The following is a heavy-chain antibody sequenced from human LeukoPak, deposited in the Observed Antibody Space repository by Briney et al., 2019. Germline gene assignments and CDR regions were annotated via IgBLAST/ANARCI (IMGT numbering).Heavy chain of an antibody. CDR2: ISYGGSNK. CDR3: AGSLTYYFDY. Sequence: PGGSLRLSCAASGFTFSSYAMHWVRQAPGKGLEWVAVISYGGSNKYYADSVKGRFTISRDNSKNTLYLQMNSLRAEDTAVYYCAGSLTYYFDYWGQGTLVTVSS. V-gene: IGHV3-30-3*01. J-gene: IGHJ4*02. CDR1: GFTFSSYA.